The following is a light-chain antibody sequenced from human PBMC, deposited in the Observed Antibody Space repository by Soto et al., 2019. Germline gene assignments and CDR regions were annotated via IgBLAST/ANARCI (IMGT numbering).Light chain of an antibody. CDR3: QNYNRDSSFT. J-gene: IGKJ3*01. Sequence: DIQMTQSPSTLSASIGDRVTITCRASQSINVWLAWYQQKPGKVPKILIYQASILESRVPSRFSGSGSGTEFTLTISALQPDDFATYYCQNYNRDSSFTFGTGTKVDFK. CDR1: QSINVW. CDR2: QAS. V-gene: IGKV1-5*03.